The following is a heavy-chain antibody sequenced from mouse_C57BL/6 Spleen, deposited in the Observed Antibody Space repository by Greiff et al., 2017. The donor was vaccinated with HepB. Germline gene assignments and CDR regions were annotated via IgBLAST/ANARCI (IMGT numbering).Heavy chain of an antibody. D-gene: IGHD2-5*01. Sequence: VQLQQSGPELVKPGASVKISCKASGYAFSSSWMNWVKQRPGKGLEWIGRIYPGDGDTNYNGKFKGKATLTADKSSSTAYMQLSSLTSEDSAVYFCAASDYSNYGYYFDYWGQGTTLTVSS. V-gene: IGHV1-82*01. CDR1: GYAFSSSW. J-gene: IGHJ2*01. CDR3: AASDYSNYGYYFDY. CDR2: IYPGDGDT.